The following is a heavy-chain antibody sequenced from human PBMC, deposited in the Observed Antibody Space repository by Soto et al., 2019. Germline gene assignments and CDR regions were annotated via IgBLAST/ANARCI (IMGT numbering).Heavy chain of an antibody. CDR2: ISYDGSNK. J-gene: IGHJ6*02. CDR3: ARDTSGWGYYYYGMDV. D-gene: IGHD6-19*01. V-gene: IGHV3-30-3*01. CDR1: GFTFSSYA. Sequence: GGSLRLSCAASGFTFSSYAMHWVRQAPGKGLEWVAVISYDGSNKYYADSVKGRFTISRDNSKNTLYLQMNSLRAEDTAVYFCARDTSGWGYYYYGMDVWGQGTTVTVSS.